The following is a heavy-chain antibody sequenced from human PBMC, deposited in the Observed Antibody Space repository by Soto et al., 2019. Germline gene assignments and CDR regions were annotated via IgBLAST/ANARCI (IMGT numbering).Heavy chain of an antibody. J-gene: IGHJ4*02. V-gene: IGHV3-11*06. CDR1: GFTFSDYY. CDR3: ASGMAPAAMLAY. D-gene: IGHD2-2*01. Sequence: QVQLVESGGGLVKPGGSLRLSCAASGFTFSDYYMSWIRQAPGKGLEWVSYISTSRSHTNYADSVQGRFTISRDNAKQSLYLQMNSLRAEDTAVYYCASGMAPAAMLAYWGQGTLVTVSS. CDR2: ISTSRSHT.